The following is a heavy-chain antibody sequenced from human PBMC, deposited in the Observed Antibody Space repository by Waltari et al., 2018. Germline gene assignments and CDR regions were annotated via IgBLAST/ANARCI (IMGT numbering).Heavy chain of an antibody. Sequence: EVQVVQSGPELKTPGATGKISCKVSGFSFMDYYMHRRRQAPGKGLEWVGLVEPEDGETIYAQESQGKATISADTSTHVVYMELTSLRSEAPAVYYCARSQEWQIVRARWFDSWGQGTLVTVSS. V-gene: IGHV1-69-2*01. CDR2: VEPEDGET. D-gene: IGHD3-10*01. J-gene: IGHJ5*01. CDR3: ARSQEWQIVRARWFDS. CDR1: GFSFMDYY.